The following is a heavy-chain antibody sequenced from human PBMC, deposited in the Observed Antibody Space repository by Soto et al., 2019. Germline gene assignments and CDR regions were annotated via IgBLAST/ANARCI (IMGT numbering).Heavy chain of an antibody. CDR3: ARAPLGVGAILRLAFDY. CDR1: GGTFSSDA. V-gene: IGHV1-69*01. J-gene: IGHJ4*02. CDR2: IIPIFGTA. D-gene: IGHD1-26*01. Sequence: QVQLVQSGAEVKKPGSSVKVSCKASGGTFSSDAISWVRQAPGQGLEWMGGIIPIFGTANDAQKFQCRDTITADESTSTAYMELSSLRSEDTAVYYCARAPLGVGAILRLAFDYWGQGTLVTVSS.